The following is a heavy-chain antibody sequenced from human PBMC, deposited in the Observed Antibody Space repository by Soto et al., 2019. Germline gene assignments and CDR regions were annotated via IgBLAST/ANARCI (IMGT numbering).Heavy chain of an antibody. J-gene: IGHJ5*01. D-gene: IGHD2-21*02. CDR2: IIPLFGTA. CDR3: ASKAASWGDCYEFDS. V-gene: IGHV1-69*06. CDR1: GGIFRSNT. Sequence: QVYLVQSGAEVKKPGSSVKISYKASGGIFRSNTINWVRQAAGQGLEWMGGIIPLFGTANYAEKFQRRVSITGDMSTKTDYMELTSLRSDDTAVYYCASKAASWGDCYEFDSCGHGPVVTVSS.